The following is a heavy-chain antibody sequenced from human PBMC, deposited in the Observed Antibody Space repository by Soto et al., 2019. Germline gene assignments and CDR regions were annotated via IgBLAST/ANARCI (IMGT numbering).Heavy chain of an antibody. V-gene: IGHV1-18*01. CDR2: ISAHNGNT. CDR3: ARPSSDYGDWGWSLAY. J-gene: IGHJ4*02. Sequence: QVQLVQSGAEVKNPGASVTVSCKASGYTFTGYAISWVRQAPGQGLEGMGWISAHNGNTNFAQKFQGRVTMTTDTSTSTAYMELRSLRSDDTAVYYCARPSSDYGDWGWSLAYWGQGTLVTVSS. CDR1: GYTFTGYA. D-gene: IGHD4-17*01.